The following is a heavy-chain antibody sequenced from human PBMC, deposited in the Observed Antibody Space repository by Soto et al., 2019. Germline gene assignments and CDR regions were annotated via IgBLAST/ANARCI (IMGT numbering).Heavy chain of an antibody. J-gene: IGHJ4*02. Sequence: QVQLVESGGGVVQPGRSLRLSCAASGFTLTNYAMHWVRQAPGKGLEWLAVISDDGDNKYYADSVKGRFTISRDNSKKTLYLQMNSLRPEDTAVYYCATDRYSSPALFDSWDQATLVTASS. CDR2: ISDDGDNK. D-gene: IGHD6-13*01. V-gene: IGHV3-30-3*02. CDR1: GFTLTNYA. CDR3: ATDRYSSPALFDS.